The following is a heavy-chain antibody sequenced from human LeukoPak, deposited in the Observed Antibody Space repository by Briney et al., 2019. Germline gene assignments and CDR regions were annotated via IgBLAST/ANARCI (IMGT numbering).Heavy chain of an antibody. CDR3: ARATQGGYYDSSGYPS. Sequence: GASVKLSCKASGYTFTGYYMRWVRQAPGQGLEWVGWINPNRGGTNYAQKFQGRVTMTRDTSISTAYMELSRLRSDDTAVYYCARATQGGYYDSSGYPSWGQGTLVTVSS. V-gene: IGHV1-2*02. CDR2: INPNRGGT. CDR1: GYTFTGYY. D-gene: IGHD3-22*01. J-gene: IGHJ4*02.